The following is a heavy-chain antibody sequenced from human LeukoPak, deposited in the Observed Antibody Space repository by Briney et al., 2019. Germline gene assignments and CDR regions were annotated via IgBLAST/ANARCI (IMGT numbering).Heavy chain of an antibody. Sequence: GASVKVSCKASGYTFTSYYMHWVRQAPGQGLEWMGIINPSGGSTSYAQKFQGRVTMTRDMSTSTVYMELSSLRSEDTAVYYCARGRAGVLRFLEWGNYWGQGTLVTVSS. D-gene: IGHD3-3*01. CDR3: ARGRAGVLRFLEWGNY. CDR2: INPSGGST. V-gene: IGHV1-46*01. J-gene: IGHJ4*02. CDR1: GYTFTSYY.